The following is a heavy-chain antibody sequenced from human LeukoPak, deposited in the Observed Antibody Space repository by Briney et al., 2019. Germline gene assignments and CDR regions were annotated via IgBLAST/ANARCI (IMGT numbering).Heavy chain of an antibody. J-gene: IGHJ3*02. CDR1: GYTLTELS. CDR3: ATGYQLLYRFGAFDI. V-gene: IGHV1-24*01. CDR2: FDPEDGET. Sequence: ASVKVSCKVSGYTLTELSMHWVRQAPGKGLEWMGGFDPEDGETIYAQKFQGRVTMTEDTSTDTAYMEPSSLRSEDTAVYYCATGYQLLYRFGAFDIWGQGTMVTVSS. D-gene: IGHD2-2*02.